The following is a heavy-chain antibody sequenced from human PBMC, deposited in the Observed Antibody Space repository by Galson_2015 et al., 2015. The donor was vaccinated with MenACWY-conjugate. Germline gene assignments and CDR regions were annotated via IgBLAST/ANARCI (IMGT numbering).Heavy chain of an antibody. J-gene: IGHJ3*02. Sequence: ETLSLTCSVSGGSVTSITDYWAWIRQPPGEGLEWIASINFRGRTFFLPSLQSRVTISVDTSKNQFSLTLSSVTAADTAVYYCVALTAAGTTIWGPGTMVIVSS. CDR3: VALTAAGTTI. V-gene: IGHV4-39*01. D-gene: IGHD2-2*01. CDR2: INFRGRT. CDR1: GGSVTSITDY.